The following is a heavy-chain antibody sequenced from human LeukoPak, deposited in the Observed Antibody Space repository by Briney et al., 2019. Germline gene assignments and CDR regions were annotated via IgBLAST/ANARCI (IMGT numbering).Heavy chain of an antibody. J-gene: IGHJ2*01. CDR1: GFTFSTHS. CDR3: ARAPRGKFADFDL. V-gene: IGHV3-48*01. Sequence: GGSLRLSCAVSGFTFSTHSMNWVRQAPGKGLEWVSYIISSSNTIYYADSVKGRFTISRDNSKNTVWLQMHSLRADDTALYYCARAPRGKFADFDLWGRGTLVTVSS. CDR2: IISSSNTI.